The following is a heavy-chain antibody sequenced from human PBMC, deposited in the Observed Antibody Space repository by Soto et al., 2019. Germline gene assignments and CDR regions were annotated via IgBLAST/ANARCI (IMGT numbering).Heavy chain of an antibody. J-gene: IGHJ4*02. Sequence: ASVKVSCKASGYTFTSYAMHWVRQAPGQRLEWMGWINAGNGNTKYSQKFQGRVTITRDTSASTAYMELSSPRSEDTAVYYCARVYGSSWYFDYWGQGTLVTVSS. CDR1: GYTFTSYA. CDR2: INAGNGNT. CDR3: ARVYGSSWYFDY. D-gene: IGHD6-13*01. V-gene: IGHV1-3*01.